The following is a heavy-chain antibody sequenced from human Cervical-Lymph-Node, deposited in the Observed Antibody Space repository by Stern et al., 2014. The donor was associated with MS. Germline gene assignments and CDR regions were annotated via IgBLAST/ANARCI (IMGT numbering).Heavy chain of an antibody. CDR2: IYPEDSDT. CDR3: ARPLRGINNAFDA. CDR1: GYSFSNTW. V-gene: IGHV5-51*01. J-gene: IGHJ3*01. D-gene: IGHD3-10*01. Sequence: EVQLVQSGGEVQKAGESLKISCKGSGYSFSNTWIGWVRQMPGKGLEWMGFIYPEDSDTRYSPSFQGQVSISADSSISTTYLHWGSLKASDTAMYFCARPLRGINNAFDAWGQGTMVTVYS.